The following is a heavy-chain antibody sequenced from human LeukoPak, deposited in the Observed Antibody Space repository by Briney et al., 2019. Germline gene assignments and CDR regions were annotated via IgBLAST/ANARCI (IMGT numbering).Heavy chain of an antibody. J-gene: IGHJ4*02. D-gene: IGHD4-17*01. Sequence: GESLKVSCEASGYSFTNYWIAWVRQMPGKGLEWMGIIYPGDSDTRYSPSFQGQVTISADKSISTAYLQWSSLKASDTAMYYCARLTGDYVFDYWGQGTLVTVSS. CDR2: IYPGDSDT. V-gene: IGHV5-51*01. CDR1: GYSFTNYW. CDR3: ARLTGDYVFDY.